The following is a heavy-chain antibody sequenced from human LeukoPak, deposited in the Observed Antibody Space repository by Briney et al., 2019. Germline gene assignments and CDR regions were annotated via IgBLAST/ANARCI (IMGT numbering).Heavy chain of an antibody. J-gene: IGHJ4*02. Sequence: PGRSLRLSCAASGFTFSSYAMHWVRQAPGKGLERVSVISGSGGSTYYADSVKGRFTISRDNSKNTVYLQMNSLRAEDTAVYFCAKEGTTAARRIDYWGQGTLVTVSS. V-gene: IGHV3-23*01. CDR3: AKEGTTAARRIDY. D-gene: IGHD2-2*01. CDR2: ISGSGGST. CDR1: GFTFSSYA.